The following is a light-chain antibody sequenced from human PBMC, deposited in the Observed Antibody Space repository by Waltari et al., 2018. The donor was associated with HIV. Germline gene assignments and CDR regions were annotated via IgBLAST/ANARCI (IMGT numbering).Light chain of an antibody. CDR3: QAWDIITAGVV. V-gene: IGLV3-1*01. Sequence: SYELTQPPSVSVSPGQTASITCSGDKLGDKYASWYQQKPGQSPVLVIDQDTNRASGIPERFSGSNSGNTATLTISGTQATDDADYYCQAWDIITAGVVFGGGTKLTVL. CDR1: KLGDKY. J-gene: IGLJ2*01. CDR2: QDT.